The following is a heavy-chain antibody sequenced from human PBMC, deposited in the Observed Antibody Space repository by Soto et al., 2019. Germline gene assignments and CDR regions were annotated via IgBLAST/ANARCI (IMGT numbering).Heavy chain of an antibody. CDR1: GGTFSSYA. D-gene: IGHD3-22*01. V-gene: IGHV1-69*13. J-gene: IGHJ4*02. Sequence: ASVKVSCKASGGTFSSYAISWVRQAPGQGLEWMGGIIPIFGTANYAQKFQGRVTITADESTSTAYMELSSLRSEDTAVYYCARVGGSGYYRYYFDYWGQGTLVTVSS. CDR3: ARVGGSGYYRYYFDY. CDR2: IIPIFGTA.